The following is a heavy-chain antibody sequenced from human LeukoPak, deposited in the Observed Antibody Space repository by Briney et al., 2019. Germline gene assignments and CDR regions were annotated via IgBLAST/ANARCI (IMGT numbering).Heavy chain of an antibody. J-gene: IGHJ4*02. CDR2: INPNSGGT. CDR3: ARVLNFSGGSCSHFFEY. D-gene: IGHD2-15*01. CDR1: GYTFTGYY. Sequence: ASVKVSCKASGYTFTGYYMHWVRQAPGHGLEWMGRINPNSGGTNYAQKFQGRVTMTRDTSISTAYTELSRLRSDNTAVYYCARVLNFSGGSCSHFFEYSGQGTLVTVSS. V-gene: IGHV1-2*06.